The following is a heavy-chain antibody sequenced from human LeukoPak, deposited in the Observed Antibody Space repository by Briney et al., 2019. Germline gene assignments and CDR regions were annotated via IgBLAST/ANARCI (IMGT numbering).Heavy chain of an antibody. CDR3: ARARSGKNYYSGMDV. D-gene: IGHD1-26*01. CDR1: GGSIGSYY. Sequence: SETLSLTCTVSGGSIGSYYWSWIRQPPGKGLEWIGYIYYSGSTNYNPSLKSRVTISVDTSKSQFSLKLSSVTAADTAVYYCARARSGKNYYSGMDVWGQGTTVTVSS. CDR2: IYYSGST. J-gene: IGHJ6*02. V-gene: IGHV4-59*01.